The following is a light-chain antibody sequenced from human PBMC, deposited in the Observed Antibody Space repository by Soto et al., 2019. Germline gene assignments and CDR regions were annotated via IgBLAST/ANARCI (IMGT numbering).Light chain of an antibody. CDR2: GAS. CDR1: QSVSSSY. V-gene: IGKV3-20*01. Sequence: EIVLTQSPGTLSLSPGERATLSCRASQSVSSSYLAWYQQKPGQAPRLLIYGASSRATGIPDRFSGSGSGTDFTLTISRLEPEDFAVYYCKQYGSSPFTFGLGPKWISN. J-gene: IGKJ3*01. CDR3: KQYGSSPFT.